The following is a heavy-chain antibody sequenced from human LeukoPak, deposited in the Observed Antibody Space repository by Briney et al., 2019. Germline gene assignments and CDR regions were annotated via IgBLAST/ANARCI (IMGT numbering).Heavy chain of an antibody. CDR3: GIPQGASIVVVPAAQDY. CDR2: IYSGGST. V-gene: IGHV3-53*01. D-gene: IGHD2-2*01. J-gene: IGHJ4*02. Sequence: GGSLRLSCAASGFTVSSNYMSWVRQAPGKGLEWVSVIYSGGSTYYADSVKGRFTISRDNSKNTLYLQMNSLRAEDTAVYYCGIPQGASIVVVPAAQDYWGQGTLVTVSS. CDR1: GFTVSSNY.